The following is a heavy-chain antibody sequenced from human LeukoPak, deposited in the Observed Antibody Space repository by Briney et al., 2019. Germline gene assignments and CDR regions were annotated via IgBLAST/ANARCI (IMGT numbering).Heavy chain of an antibody. CDR3: AKPLYSGSYHIYYYYYMDV. J-gene: IGHJ6*03. CDR2: ISASGFTT. D-gene: IGHD1-26*01. V-gene: IGHV3-23*01. Sequence: GGSLRLSCAVSGFTFSSYAMSWVRQAPGKGLEWVSTISASGFTTYYADSVKGRFTISRDNSKNTLYLQMTDLRAEDTAVYYCAKPLYSGSYHIYYYYYMDVWGKGTTVTVSS. CDR1: GFTFSSYA.